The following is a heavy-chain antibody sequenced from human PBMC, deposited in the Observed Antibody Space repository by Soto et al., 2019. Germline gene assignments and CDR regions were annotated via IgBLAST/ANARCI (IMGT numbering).Heavy chain of an antibody. CDR1: GFTFSDHY. J-gene: IGHJ4*02. V-gene: IGHV3-72*01. CDR2: TRNKANSYTT. D-gene: IGHD2-21*02. Sequence: EVQLVESGGGLVQPGGSPRLSCAASGFTFSDHYMDWVRQAPGKGLEWVGRTRNKANSYTTEYAASVKGRFTISRDDSKNSLYLQMNSLKTEDTAVYYCARVGDFPFDYWGQGTLVTVSS. CDR3: ARVGDFPFDY.